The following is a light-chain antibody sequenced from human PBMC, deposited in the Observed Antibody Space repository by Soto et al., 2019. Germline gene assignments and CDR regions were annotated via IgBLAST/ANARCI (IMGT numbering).Light chain of an antibody. V-gene: IGKV1-17*01. CDR1: QGINNL. Sequence: DIQMTQSPSSLSASVGDRVTITCRASQGINNLLGWYQQGPGKAPKRLIYAASNLEGGVTSRFSGSGSGTEFTLTISSMKPEDFATYYCLPHDTYPFTFGPGTKVDV. CDR2: AAS. J-gene: IGKJ3*01. CDR3: LPHDTYPFT.